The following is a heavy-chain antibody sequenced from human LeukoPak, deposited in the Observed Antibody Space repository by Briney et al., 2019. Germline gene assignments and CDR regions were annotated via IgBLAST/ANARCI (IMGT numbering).Heavy chain of an antibody. Sequence: QPGGSLRLSCAASGFTFSSYAMSWVRQAPGKGLEWVSAISGSGGSTYYADSVKGRFTIYRDNSKNTLYLQMNSLRAEDTAVYYCANGSYYDSSGYPAPWGQGTLVTVSS. D-gene: IGHD3-22*01. CDR1: GFTFSSYA. CDR2: ISGSGGST. J-gene: IGHJ5*02. CDR3: ANGSYYDSSGYPAP. V-gene: IGHV3-23*01.